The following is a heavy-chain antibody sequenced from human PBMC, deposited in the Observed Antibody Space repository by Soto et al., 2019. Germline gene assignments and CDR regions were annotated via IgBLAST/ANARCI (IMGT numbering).Heavy chain of an antibody. D-gene: IGHD2-2*01. CDR2: ISSSGSTI. CDR1: GFTFSSYE. Sequence: EVQLVESGGGLVQPGGSLRLSCAASGFTFSSYEMNWVRQAPGKGLEWVSYISSSGSTIYYADSVKGRFTISRDNAKNSLYLQMNSLRAEDTAVYYCARGGVVVLGMDVWGQGTTVTVSS. V-gene: IGHV3-48*03. J-gene: IGHJ6*02. CDR3: ARGGVVVLGMDV.